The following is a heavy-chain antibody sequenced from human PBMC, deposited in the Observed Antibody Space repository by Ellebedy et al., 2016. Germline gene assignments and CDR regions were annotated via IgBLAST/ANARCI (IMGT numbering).Heavy chain of an antibody. CDR3: AKGVGLSSGYYFDY. Sequence: SLKISCAASGFTFDDYAMHWVRQAPGKGLEWVSGISWNSGSIGYADSVKGRFPISRDNAKNSLYLQMNSLRAEDTALYYCAKGVGLSSGYYFDYWGQGTLVTVSS. J-gene: IGHJ4*02. V-gene: IGHV3-9*01. CDR1: GFTFDDYA. CDR2: ISWNSGSI. D-gene: IGHD3-22*01.